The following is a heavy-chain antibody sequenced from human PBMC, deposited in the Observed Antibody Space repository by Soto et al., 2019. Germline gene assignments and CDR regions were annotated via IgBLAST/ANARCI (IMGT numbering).Heavy chain of an antibody. V-gene: IGHV3-15*07. CDR3: TTGSIAAACDYYYYGMDV. D-gene: IGHD6-13*01. CDR1: GFTFSNAW. J-gene: IGHJ6*02. Sequence: EVKLVESGGGLVKPGGSLRLSCAASGFTFSNAWMNWVRQAPGKGLEWVGRIKSKTDGGTTDYAAPVKGRFTISRDDSKKTLYLQMNSLKTEDTAVYYCTTGSIAAACDYYYYGMDVWGQGTTVTVSS. CDR2: IKSKTDGGTT.